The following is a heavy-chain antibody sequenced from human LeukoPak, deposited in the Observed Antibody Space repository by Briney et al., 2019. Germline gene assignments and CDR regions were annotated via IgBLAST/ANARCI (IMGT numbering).Heavy chain of an antibody. J-gene: IGHJ4*02. D-gene: IGHD7-27*01. CDR3: AQDIAWGAFEH. Sequence: GGSLRLSCAASGFTLSSYAMSWVRQAPGKGLEWVSAISGSGGSTYYADSVKGRFTISRDDSKNTLSLQMNSLRVEDTALYYCAQDIAWGAFEHWGQGTLVTVSS. V-gene: IGHV3-23*01. CDR2: ISGSGGST. CDR1: GFTLSSYA.